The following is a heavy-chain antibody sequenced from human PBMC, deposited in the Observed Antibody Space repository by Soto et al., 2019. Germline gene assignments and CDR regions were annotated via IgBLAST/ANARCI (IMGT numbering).Heavy chain of an antibody. CDR1: GFTFSSYA. D-gene: IGHD1-26*01. Sequence: EVQLLQSGGGLEQPGGSLRLSCAASGFTFSSYAMTCVRQAPGKGLEWVSTISGSGDSTYYADSVKGRFTISRDKSKNTLYLQMNSLRVEDTAVYYCAKGAWELLDYWGQGTLVTVSS. CDR2: ISGSGDST. V-gene: IGHV3-23*01. J-gene: IGHJ4*02. CDR3: AKGAWELLDY.